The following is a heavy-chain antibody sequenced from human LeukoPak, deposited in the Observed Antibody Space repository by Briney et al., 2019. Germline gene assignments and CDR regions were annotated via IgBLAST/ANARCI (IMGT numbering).Heavy chain of an antibody. CDR2: INPSGGST. CDR1: GYTFTGYN. D-gene: IGHD6-19*01. V-gene: IGHV1-46*01. CDR3: ARDPKAVAGNYYYYGMDV. J-gene: IGHJ6*02. Sequence: GASVKVSCKASGYTFTGYNMHWVRQAPGQGLEWMGIINPSGGSTSYAQKFQGRVTMTRDTSTSTVYMELSSLRSEDTAVYYCARDPKAVAGNYYYYGMDVWGQGPTVTVSS.